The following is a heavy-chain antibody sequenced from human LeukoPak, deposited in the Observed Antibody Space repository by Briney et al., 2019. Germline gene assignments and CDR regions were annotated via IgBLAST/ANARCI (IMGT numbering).Heavy chain of an antibody. Sequence: TLSLTCTVSGGSISSGSYYWSWIRQPAGKGLEWIGRIYTSGSTNYNPSLKSRVTISVDTSKNQFSLKLSSVTAADTAVYYCASRSGSYPRQAFDIWGQGTMVTVSS. CDR2: IYTSGST. D-gene: IGHD1-26*01. CDR1: GGSISSGSYY. CDR3: ASRSGSYPRQAFDI. J-gene: IGHJ3*02. V-gene: IGHV4-61*02.